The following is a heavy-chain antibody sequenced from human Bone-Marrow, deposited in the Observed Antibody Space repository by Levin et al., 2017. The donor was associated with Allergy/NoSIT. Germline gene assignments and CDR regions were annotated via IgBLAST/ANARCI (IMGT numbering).Heavy chain of an antibody. CDR3: ARDLPRTPLRYFDWFGDAFDS. Sequence: SCAASGFTFSDYYMSWIRQAPGKGLEWVSYISSSSSYTNYADSVKGRFTISRDNAKNSLYLQMNSLRAEDTAVYYCARDLPRTPLRYFDWFGDAFDSWGQGTMVTVSS. CDR1: GFTFSDYY. CDR2: ISSSSSYT. V-gene: IGHV3-11*05. J-gene: IGHJ3*02. D-gene: IGHD3-9*01.